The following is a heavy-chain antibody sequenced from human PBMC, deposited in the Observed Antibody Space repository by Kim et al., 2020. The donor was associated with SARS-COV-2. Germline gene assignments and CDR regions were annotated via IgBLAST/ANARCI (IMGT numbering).Heavy chain of an antibody. CDR2: ISYDGNNI. Sequence: GGSLRLSCAASGLTFSSYGMHWVRQAPGKGLEWVAVISYDGNNIDYVDSVKGRFTISRDKSKNTLYLQMNNLRVEDTAVYYCAKGSGTWCFDDWGQGTLVTVSP. CDR3: AKGSGTWCFDD. D-gene: IGHD2-8*02. J-gene: IGHJ4*02. V-gene: IGHV3-30*18. CDR1: GLTFSSYG.